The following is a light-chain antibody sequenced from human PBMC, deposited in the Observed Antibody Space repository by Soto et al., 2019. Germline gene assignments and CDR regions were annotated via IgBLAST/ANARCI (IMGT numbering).Light chain of an antibody. CDR1: QSVSNNY. J-gene: IGKJ1*01. CDR2: GAS. V-gene: IGKV3-20*01. Sequence: EIVLTQSPGTLSLSPGERATLSCRASQSVSNNYLAWYQQKPGQAPRLLIYGASSRATGIPDRFSGSWSGTDFTLTISRLEPEDFAVYYCQQYGSSPWTFGQGTKVDIK. CDR3: QQYGSSPWT.